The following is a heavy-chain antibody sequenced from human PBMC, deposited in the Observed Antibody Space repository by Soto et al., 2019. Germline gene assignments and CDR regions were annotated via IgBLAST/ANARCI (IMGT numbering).Heavy chain of an antibody. J-gene: IGHJ6*02. Sequence: EVQLVQSGAEVKKPGESLRISCKGSGYSFTSYWIIWVRQMPGKGLEWMGRIDPSDSYTNYSPSFQGHVTISADKSISTAYRQWSSLKASDTAMDYCARLPPRVRGGDYCCEGDVWGQATTFTVCS. CDR1: GYSFTSYW. D-gene: IGHD3-10*01. V-gene: IGHV5-10-1*01. CDR3: ARLPPRVRGGDYCCEGDV. CDR2: IDPSDSYT.